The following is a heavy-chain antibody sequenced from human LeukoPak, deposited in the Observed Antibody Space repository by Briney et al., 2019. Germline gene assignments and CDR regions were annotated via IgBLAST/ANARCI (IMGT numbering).Heavy chain of an antibody. D-gene: IGHD1-7*01. V-gene: IGHV3-23*01. CDR1: GFTFSSYA. CDR2: ISGSGCST. Sequence: SGGSLRLSCAASGFTFSSYAMSGVPQAPGRGLEGVSAISGSGCSTYYADSVKGRFTISRDNSKNTLYLQMNSLRAEDTAVYYCAKGSAGTTLPYDAFDIWGQGTMVTVSS. CDR3: AKGSAGTTLPYDAFDI. J-gene: IGHJ3*02.